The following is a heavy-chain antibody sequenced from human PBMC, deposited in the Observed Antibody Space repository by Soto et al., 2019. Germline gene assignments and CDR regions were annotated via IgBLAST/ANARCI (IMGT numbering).Heavy chain of an antibody. J-gene: IGHJ6*03. CDR2: INPNSGGT. V-gene: IGHV1-2*04. CDR1: GYTFTGYY. CDR3: ASSRGGGGTTTMDV. D-gene: IGHD1-7*01. Sequence: ASVKVSCKASGYTFTGYYMHWVRQAPGQGLEWMGWINPNSGGTNYAQKFQGWVTMTRDTSISTAYMELSRLRSDDTAVYYCASSRGGGGTTTMDVWGKGTTVTVSS.